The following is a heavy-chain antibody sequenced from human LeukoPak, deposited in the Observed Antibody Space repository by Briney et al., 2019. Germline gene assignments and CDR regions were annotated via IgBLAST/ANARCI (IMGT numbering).Heavy chain of an antibody. D-gene: IGHD3-10*01. CDR1: GGFISSSSYY. J-gene: IGHJ5*02. V-gene: IGHV4-39*01. CDR2: IYYSGST. Sequence: SETLSLTCTVSGGFISSSSYYWGWIRQPPGKGLEWIGSIYYSGSTYYNPSLKSRVTISVDTSKNQFSLKLSSVTAADTAVYYCARHPPNYLIGVWFDPWGQGTLVTVSS. CDR3: ARHPPNYLIGVWFDP.